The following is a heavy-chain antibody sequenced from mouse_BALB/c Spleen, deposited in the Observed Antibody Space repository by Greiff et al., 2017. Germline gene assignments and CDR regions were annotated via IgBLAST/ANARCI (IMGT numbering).Heavy chain of an antibody. D-gene: IGHD2-10*01. CDR3: ARAGAAYYGNCGAMDY. J-gene: IGHJ4*01. CDR2: ISSGSSTI. V-gene: IGHV5-17*02. CDR1: GFTFSSFG. Sequence: EVKLMESGGGLVQPGGSRKPSCAASGFTFSSFGMHWVRQAPEKGLEWVAYISSGSSTIYYADTVKGRFTISRDNPKNTLFLQMTSLRSEDTAMYYCARAGAAYYGNCGAMDYWGQGTSVTVSS.